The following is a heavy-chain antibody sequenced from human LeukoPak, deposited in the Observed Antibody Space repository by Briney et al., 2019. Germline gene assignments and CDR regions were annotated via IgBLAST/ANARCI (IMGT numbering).Heavy chain of an antibody. Sequence: GGSLRLSCAASGFKFSDHYIDWVRQVPGKGLVWVSRINSDGSSTSYADSVKGRFTISRDNAKNTLYVQMNSLRAEDTAVYYCSTGSGHAFDIWGRGTMVTVSS. CDR2: INSDGSST. V-gene: IGHV3-74*01. J-gene: IGHJ3*02. CDR3: STGSGHAFDI. CDR1: GFKFSDHY. D-gene: IGHD3-10*01.